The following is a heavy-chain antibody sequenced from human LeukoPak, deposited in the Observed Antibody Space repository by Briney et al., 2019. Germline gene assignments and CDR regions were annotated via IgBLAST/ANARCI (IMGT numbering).Heavy chain of an antibody. V-gene: IGHV1-2*02. J-gene: IGHJ4*02. D-gene: IGHD6-13*01. CDR3: ARAAAVRWANPNDMGY. Sequence: ASVKVSCKASGYTFTGYYMHWVRQAPGQGLEWMGWINPNSGGTNYAQKFQGRVTMTRDTSISTAYMELSRLRSDDTAVYYCARAAAVRWANPNDMGYRGQGTLVTVSS. CDR1: GYTFTGYY. CDR2: INPNSGGT.